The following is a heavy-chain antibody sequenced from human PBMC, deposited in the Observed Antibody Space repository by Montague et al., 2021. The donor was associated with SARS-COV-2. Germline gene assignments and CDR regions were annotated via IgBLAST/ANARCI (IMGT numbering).Heavy chain of an antibody. J-gene: IGHJ3*02. CDR3: ATYGSVTKNDAFDI. CDR2: FYSGNT. Sequence: SETLSLTCTVAGGSISNHYWSWIRQPPGKGLEWIAFYSGNTNYNPSLKSRVTISVDTSTNQYSLKLRSVTATDTAVYYCATYGSVTKNDAFDIWGQGTMVTVSS. CDR1: GGSISNHY. V-gene: IGHV4-59*11. D-gene: IGHD3-10*01.